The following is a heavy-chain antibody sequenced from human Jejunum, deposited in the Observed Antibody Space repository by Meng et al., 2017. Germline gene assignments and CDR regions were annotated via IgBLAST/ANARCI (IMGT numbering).Heavy chain of an antibody. CDR3: ARDPPSIFCGGGLCLSSDI. CDR1: GFTFSTYI. J-gene: IGHJ3*02. D-gene: IGHD2-21*01. CDR2: IGTSSDA. V-gene: IGHV3-23*01. Sequence: SMKISCAAAGFTFSTYIMNWVCQAPGKGLEWVSTIGTSSDAYHADSVRGRFTISRDDCKNTLFLQLTNLRAEDTAMYYCARDPPSIFCGGGLCLSSDIWGQGTMVTVSS.